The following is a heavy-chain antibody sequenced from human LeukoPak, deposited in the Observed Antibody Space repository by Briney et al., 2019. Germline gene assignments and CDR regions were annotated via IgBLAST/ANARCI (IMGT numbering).Heavy chain of an antibody. Sequence: GGSLRLSCTASGFSVSSNYMSWVRQAPGKGLEWVSVIYSGGSIYYADSVKGRFTISRDNSNDTLYLQMNSLRAEDTAMYYCARDAGDGFDVWGQGAMVTVSS. J-gene: IGHJ3*01. V-gene: IGHV3-53*01. CDR1: GFSVSSNY. CDR2: IYSGGSI. CDR3: ARDAGDGFDV. D-gene: IGHD6-13*01.